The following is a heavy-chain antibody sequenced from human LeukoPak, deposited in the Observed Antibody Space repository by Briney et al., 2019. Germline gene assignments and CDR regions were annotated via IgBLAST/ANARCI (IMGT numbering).Heavy chain of an antibody. Sequence: GGSLRLSFAASGFTFSSYSMNWVRQAPGKGLEWISDISSSSSTIYYADSVKGRFTISRDNSKNTMFLQMNSLRADDTAVYYRAQDWRLIQFNHWGQGTLVTVSS. CDR2: ISSSSSTI. V-gene: IGHV3-48*01. J-gene: IGHJ5*02. D-gene: IGHD5-24*01. CDR1: GFTFSSYS. CDR3: AQDWRLIQFNH.